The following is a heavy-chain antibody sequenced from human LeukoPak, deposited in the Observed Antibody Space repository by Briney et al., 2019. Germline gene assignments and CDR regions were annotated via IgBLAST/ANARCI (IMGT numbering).Heavy chain of an antibody. Sequence: GGSLRLSCAASGFTVSSNYMSWVRQAPGKGLEWVSVIYSGGSTYYADSVKGRFTISRHSSKNTLYLQMNSLRAEDTAVYYCARDLVGYYGSGPYYYGMDVWGQGTTVTVSS. V-gene: IGHV3-53*04. CDR2: IYSGGST. D-gene: IGHD3-10*01. CDR1: GFTVSSNY. J-gene: IGHJ6*02. CDR3: ARDLVGYYGSGPYYYGMDV.